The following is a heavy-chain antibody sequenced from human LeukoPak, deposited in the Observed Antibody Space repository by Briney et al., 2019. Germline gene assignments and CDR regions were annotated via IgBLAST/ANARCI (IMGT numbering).Heavy chain of an antibody. CDR1: GFTFSNYG. V-gene: IGHV3-23*01. CDR3: AKDRKNTMIVVGFDY. Sequence: GGSLRLSCAASGFTFSNYGMHWVRQAPGKGLEWVSGISGSGGSTYYADSVKGRFTISRDNSKNTLYLQMNSLRAEDTAVYYCAKDRKNTMIVVGFDYWGQGTLVTVSS. D-gene: IGHD3-22*01. CDR2: ISGSGGST. J-gene: IGHJ4*02.